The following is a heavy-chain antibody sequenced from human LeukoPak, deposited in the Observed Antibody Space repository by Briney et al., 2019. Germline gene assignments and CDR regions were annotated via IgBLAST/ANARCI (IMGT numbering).Heavy chain of an antibody. D-gene: IGHD3-10*01. J-gene: IGHJ4*02. V-gene: IGHV3-48*03. Sequence: GGPLRLSCAASGFTFSSYDMNWVRQAPGKGLEWVSYISSSGSTIYYADSVKGRFTISRDNAKNSLCLQMNSLRVEDTAVYYCARGLRAFVYWGQGTLVSVSS. CDR1: GFTFSSYD. CDR3: ARGLRAFVY. CDR2: ISSSGSTI.